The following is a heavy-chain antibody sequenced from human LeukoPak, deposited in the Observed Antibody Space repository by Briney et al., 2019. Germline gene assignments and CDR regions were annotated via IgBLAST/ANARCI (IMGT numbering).Heavy chain of an antibody. V-gene: IGHV1-69*13. J-gene: IGHJ4*02. CDR2: IIPIFGTA. CDR1: GGTFISYA. Sequence: ASVKVSCKASGGTFISYAISWVRQAPGQGLEWMGGIIPIFGTANYAQKFQGRVTITADESTSTAYMELSSLRSEDTAVYYCASSAGGCSSTSCYYGYWGQGTLVTVSS. CDR3: ASSAGGCSSTSCYYGY. D-gene: IGHD2-2*01.